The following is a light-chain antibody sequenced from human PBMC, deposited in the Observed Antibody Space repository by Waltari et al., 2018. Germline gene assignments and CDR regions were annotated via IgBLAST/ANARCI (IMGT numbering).Light chain of an antibody. J-gene: IGLJ3*02. V-gene: IGLV2-11*01. Sequence: QSALTQPRSVSGSPGQSVTLSCTGTSSDVGGYDYVSCYKQRPGKAPKVMVYEVSMRPSGVPDRFSGSKSGNTASLTISGLQAEDEAEYYCCSYAGSHSWVFGGGTRLTVL. CDR3: CSYAGSHSWV. CDR1: SSDVGGYDY. CDR2: EVS.